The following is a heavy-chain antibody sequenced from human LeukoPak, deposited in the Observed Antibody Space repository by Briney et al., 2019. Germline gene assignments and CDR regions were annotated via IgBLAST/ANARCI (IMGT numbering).Heavy chain of an antibody. D-gene: IGHD3-10*01. CDR3: ARDLWTYYYGSGSHYNRRGYRWFDP. V-gene: IGHV7-4-1*02. CDR2: INTNTGNP. J-gene: IGHJ5*02. Sequence: RASVKVSCKASGYTFTSYAMNWVRQAPGQGLEWMGWINTNTGNPTYAQGFTGRFVFSLDTSVSTAYLQISSLKAEDTAVYYCARDLWTYYYGSGSHYNRRGYRWFDPWGQGTLVTVSS. CDR1: GYTFTSYA.